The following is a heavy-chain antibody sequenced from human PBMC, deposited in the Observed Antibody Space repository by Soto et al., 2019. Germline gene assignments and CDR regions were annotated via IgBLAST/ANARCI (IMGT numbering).Heavy chain of an antibody. V-gene: IGHV3-23*01. J-gene: IGHJ6*01. CDR2: ISGSGGST. Sequence: PGGSLRLSCAASGFTFSSYAMSWVRQAPGKGLEWVSAISGSGGSTYYADSVKGRFTISRDNSKNTLYLQMNSLRAEDTAVYYCAKEGGDYGSGSYYNEPPPCYYYYYGMDVWGQGTTVTVSS. CDR3: AKEGGDYGSGSYYNEPPPCYYYYYGMDV. D-gene: IGHD3-10*01. CDR1: GFTFSSYA.